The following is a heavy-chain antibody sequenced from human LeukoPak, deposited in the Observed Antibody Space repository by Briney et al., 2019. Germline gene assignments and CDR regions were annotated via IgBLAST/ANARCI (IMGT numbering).Heavy chain of an antibody. CDR1: GYTFTGYY. CDR3: AREGDIVVVPAAMVDY. J-gene: IGHJ4*02. CDR2: INPNSGGT. D-gene: IGHD2-2*01. V-gene: IGHV1-2*02. Sequence: ASVKVSCKASGYTFTGYYMHWVRQAPRQGLEWMGWINPNSGGTNYAQKFQGRVTMTRDTSISTAYMELSRLRSDDTAVYYCAREGDIVVVPAAMVDYWGQGTLVTVSS.